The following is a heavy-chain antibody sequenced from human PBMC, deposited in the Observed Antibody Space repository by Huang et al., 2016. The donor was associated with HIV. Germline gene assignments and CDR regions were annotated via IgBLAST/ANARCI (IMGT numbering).Heavy chain of an antibody. D-gene: IGHD6-19*01. CDR1: GDSVSSHY. J-gene: IGHJ5*02. CDR3: VRDQGRLAVGGIDNWFDP. CDR2: VYDTGTT. Sequence: QVRLQESGPGLVKPSETLSLSCTVSGDSVSSHYWGWIRHPPGKGLEWIGTVYDTGTTKYNPPLKSRITISVDTSKNGFCLNITSVGAADTAMYFCVRDQGRLAVGGIDNWFDPWGQGALVTVSS. V-gene: IGHV4-59*02.